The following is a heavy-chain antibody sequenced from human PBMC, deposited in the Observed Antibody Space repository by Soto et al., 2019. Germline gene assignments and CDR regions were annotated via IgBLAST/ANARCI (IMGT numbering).Heavy chain of an antibody. CDR3: ASTPNCGGACFGDY. D-gene: IGHD2-21*02. Sequence: QVQLVQSGAEVKKPGSSVKVSCKASGGTFSSYAISWVRQAPGQGLEWMGGIIPIFGTANYAQKFQGRVTITADESTSRAYMALSSLRSEDTAVYYCASTPNCGGACFGDYWGQGTLVTVSS. CDR2: IIPIFGTA. J-gene: IGHJ4*02. V-gene: IGHV1-69*01. CDR1: GGTFSSYA.